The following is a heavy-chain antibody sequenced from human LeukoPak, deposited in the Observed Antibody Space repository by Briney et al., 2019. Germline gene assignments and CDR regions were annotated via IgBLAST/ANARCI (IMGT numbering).Heavy chain of an antibody. V-gene: IGHV3-7*01. J-gene: IGHJ4*02. CDR3: ARSYSSSWYSPIVWFDY. Sequence: PGGSLRLSCAASGFTFSSYWMSWVRQAPGKGLGWVANIKQDGSEKYYVDSVKGRFTISRDNAKNSLYLQMNSLRAEDTAVYYCARSYSSSWYSPIVWFDYWGQGTLVTVSS. D-gene: IGHD6-13*01. CDR2: IKQDGSEK. CDR1: GFTFSSYW.